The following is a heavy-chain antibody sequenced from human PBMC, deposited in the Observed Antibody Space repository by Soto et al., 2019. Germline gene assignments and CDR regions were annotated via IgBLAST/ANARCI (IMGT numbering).Heavy chain of an antibody. V-gene: IGHV3-48*02. CDR3: VRLGFCGGASCNHYSYYHVMCV. CDR2: ISRRGTTI. D-gene: IGHD2-21*01. CDR1: GFSSSSYA. Sequence: DVHLVETGGGLVQPGGSLRLSGAVSGFSSSSYAMNWVRQAPGKGLEWVSFISRRGTTIYYADSVEGRFTISRDNAQNSLFLQMDSLRDEDTAVLYSVRLGFCGGASCNHYSYYHVMCVWGQGTTVIVAS. J-gene: IGHJ6*01.